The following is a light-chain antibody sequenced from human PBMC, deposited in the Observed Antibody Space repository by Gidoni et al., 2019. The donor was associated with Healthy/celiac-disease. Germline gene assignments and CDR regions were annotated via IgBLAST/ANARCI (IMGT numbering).Light chain of an antibody. CDR3: QQYNNWPPLT. CDR2: GAA. CDR1: QSVSSN. Sequence: EIVMTQSPTTLSVSPGERATLSCRASQSVSSNLAWYQQKPGQAPRILIYGAATRATGIPARFSSGGSWTEFTLTISSLQSADFTVSYCQQYNNWPPLTFGGXTQVEIK. V-gene: IGKV3-15*01. J-gene: IGKJ4*01.